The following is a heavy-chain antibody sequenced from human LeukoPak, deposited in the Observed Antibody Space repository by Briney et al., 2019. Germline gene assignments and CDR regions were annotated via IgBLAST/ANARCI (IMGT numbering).Heavy chain of an antibody. CDR2: IYYNGNT. V-gene: IGHV4-59*08. CDR1: GGSISSYY. CDR3: ARNGNWNYVDY. D-gene: IGHD1-1*01. J-gene: IGHJ4*02. Sequence: PSETLSLTCTVSGGSISSYYWSWIRQPPGKGLEWIGYIYYNGNTNYTPSLKSRVTISVDTSKNQFSLRLSSVTAADTAVYYCARNGNWNYVDYWGQGTLVTVSS.